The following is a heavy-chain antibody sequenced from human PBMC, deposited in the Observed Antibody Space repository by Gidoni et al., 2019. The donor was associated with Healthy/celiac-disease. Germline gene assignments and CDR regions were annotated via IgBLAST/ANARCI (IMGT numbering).Heavy chain of an antibody. Sequence: SSYGMHWVRQAPGKGLEWVAVISYDGSNKYYADSVKGRFTISRDNSKNTLYLQMNSLRAEDTAVYYCAKDKTGYDSSGYYYRETYFDYWGQGTLVTVSS. D-gene: IGHD3-22*01. J-gene: IGHJ4*02. V-gene: IGHV3-30*18. CDR3: AKDKTGYDSSGYYYRETYFDY. CDR1: SSYG. CDR2: ISYDGSNK.